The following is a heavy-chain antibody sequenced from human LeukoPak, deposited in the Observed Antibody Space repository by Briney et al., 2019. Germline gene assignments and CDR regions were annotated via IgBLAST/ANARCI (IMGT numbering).Heavy chain of an antibody. Sequence: ASVKVSCKASGGTFSSYAISWVRQAPGHGLEWMGGIIPIFGTANYAQKFQGRVTITAGKSTSTAYMELSSLRSEDTAVYYCARAYCGGDCYRSYYYYMDVWGKGTTVTVSS. J-gene: IGHJ6*03. CDR3: ARAYCGGDCYRSYYYYMDV. CDR1: GGTFSSYA. V-gene: IGHV1-69*06. CDR2: IIPIFGTA. D-gene: IGHD2-21*02.